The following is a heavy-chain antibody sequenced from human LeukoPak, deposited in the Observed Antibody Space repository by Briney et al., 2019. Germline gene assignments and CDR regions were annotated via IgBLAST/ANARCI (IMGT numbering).Heavy chain of an antibody. CDR2: IYSGGST. D-gene: IGHD2-15*01. J-gene: IGHJ6*02. V-gene: IGHV3-53*04. Sequence: PGGSLRLSCAASGFTVSSNYMSWVRQAPGKGLEWVSVIYSGGSTYYADSVKGRFTISRHNSKNTLYLQMNSLRAEDTAVYYCARGWCSGGSCYLADRDDYYYGMDVWGQGTTVTVSS. CDR1: GFTVSSNY. CDR3: ARGWCSGGSCYLADRDDYYYGMDV.